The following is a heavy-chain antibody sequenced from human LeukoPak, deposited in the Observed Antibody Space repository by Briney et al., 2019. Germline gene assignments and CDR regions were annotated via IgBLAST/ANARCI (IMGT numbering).Heavy chain of an antibody. D-gene: IGHD5-24*01. V-gene: IGHV1-69*13. CDR3: AREHGYSAPFDY. CDR1: GGTFSSYA. CDR2: IIPIFGTA. Sequence: ASVKVSCKASGGTFSSYAISWVRQAPGQGLEWMGGIIPIFGTANYAQKFQGRVTITADESTSTAYMELSSLRSEDTAAYYCAREHGYSAPFDYWGQGTLVTVSS. J-gene: IGHJ4*02.